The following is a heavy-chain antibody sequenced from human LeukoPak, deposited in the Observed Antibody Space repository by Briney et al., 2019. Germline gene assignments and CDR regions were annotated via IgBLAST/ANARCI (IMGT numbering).Heavy chain of an antibody. CDR2: IDPSDSYT. V-gene: IGHV5-10-1*01. Sequence: GESLKISCKGSGYSFTSYWISRVRQMPGKGLEWMGRIDPSDSYTNYSPSFQGHVTISADKSISTVYLQWSSLKASDTAMYYCARHSAGIVVAGKWGQGTLVTVSS. D-gene: IGHD6-19*01. CDR3: ARHSAGIVVAGK. J-gene: IGHJ4*02. CDR1: GYSFTSYW.